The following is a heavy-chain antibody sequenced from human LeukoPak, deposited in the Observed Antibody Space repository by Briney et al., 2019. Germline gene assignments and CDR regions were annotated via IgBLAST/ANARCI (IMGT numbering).Heavy chain of an antibody. Sequence: GGSLRLSCAASGFTFNGYAMNWVRQTPGKRLEWVSSISSSSGYIYYADSVKGRFTVSRDNAKNSLYLQLNSLTAEDTAVYFCARVHCSSANCSPYYSDYWGQGTLVTVSS. J-gene: IGHJ4*02. CDR3: ARVHCSSANCSPYYSDY. V-gene: IGHV3-21*01. CDR1: GFTFNGYA. CDR2: ISSSSGYI. D-gene: IGHD2-2*01.